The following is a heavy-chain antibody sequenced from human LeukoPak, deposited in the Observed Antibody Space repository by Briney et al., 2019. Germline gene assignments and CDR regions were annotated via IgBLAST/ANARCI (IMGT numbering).Heavy chain of an antibody. V-gene: IGHV4-39*07. J-gene: IGHJ4*02. Sequence: SETPSLTCTVSGGSISSSSYYWGWIRQPPGKGLEWIGSIYYSGSTYYNPSLKSRVTISVDTSKNQFSLKLSSVTAADTAVYYCARGGVVTAIPIDYWGQGTLVTVSS. CDR2: IYYSGST. D-gene: IGHD2-21*02. CDR1: GGSISSSSYY. CDR3: ARGGVVTAIPIDY.